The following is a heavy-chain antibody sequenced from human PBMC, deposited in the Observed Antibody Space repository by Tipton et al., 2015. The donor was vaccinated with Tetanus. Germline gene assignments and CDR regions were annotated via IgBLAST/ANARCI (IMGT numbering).Heavy chain of an antibody. V-gene: IGHV4-4*07. J-gene: IGHJ3*02. D-gene: IGHD3-16*01. CDR1: GGSISNYY. CDR2: IYVPGAI. CDR3: AREDVYYHDGSGFYAFDI. Sequence: TLSLTCSVSGGSISNYYWNWIRQPAGKGLEWIGRIYVPGAINYSPALQSRVTMSVDKAKNQFSLRLSSVTAADAAMYYCAREDVYYHDGSGFYAFDIWGRGTMVAVSS.